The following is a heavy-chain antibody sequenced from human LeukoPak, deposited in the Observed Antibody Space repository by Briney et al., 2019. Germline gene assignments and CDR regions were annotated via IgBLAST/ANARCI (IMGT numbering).Heavy chain of an antibody. V-gene: IGHV3-21*01. Sequence: KSGGSLRLSCAASGFTFSSYSMTWVRQAPGKGLEWVSSISSSSSYIYYADSVKGRFTISRDNAKNSLYLQMNSLRAEDTAVYYCARNLYSYGIANYGMDVWGQGTTVTVSS. CDR3: ARNLYSYGIANYGMDV. D-gene: IGHD5-18*01. CDR1: GFTFSSYS. CDR2: ISSSSSYI. J-gene: IGHJ6*02.